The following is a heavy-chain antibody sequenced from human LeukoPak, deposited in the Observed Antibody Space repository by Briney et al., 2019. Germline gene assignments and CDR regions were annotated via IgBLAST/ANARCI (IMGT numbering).Heavy chain of an antibody. CDR1: GVSVSTSH. D-gene: IGHD2/OR15-2a*01. CDR3: SEGYFEPFDH. CDR2: LSYTGKT. V-gene: IGHV4-59*02. Sequence: PSETLSLTCNVSGVSVSTSHWNWIRQRPGKGLEWIGCLSYTGKTDYNPSLKSRVSISLGSSNNHFFLKLTSVTAADTAVYYCSEGYFEPFDHWGQGILVTVSS. J-gene: IGHJ4*02.